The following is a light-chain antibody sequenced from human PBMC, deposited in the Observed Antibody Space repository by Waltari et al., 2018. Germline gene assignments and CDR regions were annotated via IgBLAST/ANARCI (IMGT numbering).Light chain of an antibody. Sequence: DIQMTQSPSTLSASIGDRVPITCRASQSLGRLLGWYQQKPGKAPKLLIYEASSLGSGVPSRFSGSGSETEFTLTISSLQPDDFATYYCQQYDFFWTFGQGTKVEIK. CDR3: QQYDFFWT. J-gene: IGKJ1*01. V-gene: IGKV1-5*03. CDR1: QSLGRL. CDR2: EAS.